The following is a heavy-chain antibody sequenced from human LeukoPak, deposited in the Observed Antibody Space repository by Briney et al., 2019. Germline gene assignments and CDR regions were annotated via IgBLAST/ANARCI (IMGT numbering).Heavy chain of an antibody. V-gene: IGHV1-18*01. CDR1: GYTFTSYG. Sequence: ASVKVSCKASGYTFTSYGINWVRQAPGKGLEWMGRVSGDSGDTNYAQKFQDRVTMNIDTSTSTAYMELRSLRSDDTAVYYCARGAPAWSRDYWGQGTLVTVSS. CDR3: ARGAPAWSRDY. J-gene: IGHJ4*02. CDR2: VSGDSGDT. D-gene: IGHD2-8*02.